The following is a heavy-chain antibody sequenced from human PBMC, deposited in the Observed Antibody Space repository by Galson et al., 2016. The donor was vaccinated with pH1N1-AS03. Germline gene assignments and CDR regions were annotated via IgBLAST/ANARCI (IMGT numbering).Heavy chain of an antibody. CDR3: ALPNSWGNAFGI. D-gene: IGHD3-16*01. J-gene: IGHJ3*02. CDR2: IYWDDAK. Sequence: PALVKPTQTLTLTCSLSGVSVPSSGLAVGWFRLPPGKALEWLALIYWDDAKRFSPSLRNRLTITKDTSRNQAVLTVTTVDPLDTATYFCALPNSWGNAFGIWGPGTMVTVAS. V-gene: IGHV2-5*02. CDR1: GVSVPSSGLA.